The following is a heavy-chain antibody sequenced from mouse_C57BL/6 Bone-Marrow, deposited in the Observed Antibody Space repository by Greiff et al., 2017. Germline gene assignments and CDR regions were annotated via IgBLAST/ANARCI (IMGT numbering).Heavy chain of an antibody. Sequence: QVQLKESGAELARPGASVKLSCKASGYTFTSYGISWVKQRTGQGLEWIGEIYPRSGNTYYNEKFKGKATLTADKSSSTAYMELRSLTSEDSAVYFCARRIYYYGSPDYWGQGTTLTVSS. CDR1: GYTFTSYG. CDR3: ARRIYYYGSPDY. J-gene: IGHJ2*01. D-gene: IGHD1-1*01. V-gene: IGHV1-81*01. CDR2: IYPRSGNT.